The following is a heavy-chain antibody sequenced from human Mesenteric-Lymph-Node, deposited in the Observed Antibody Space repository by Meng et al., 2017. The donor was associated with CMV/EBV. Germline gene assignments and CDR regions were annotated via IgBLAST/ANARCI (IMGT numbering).Heavy chain of an antibody. V-gene: IGHV3-21*01. CDR1: GFTFSSYS. Sequence: GGSLRLSCAASGFTFSSYSMNWVRQAPGKGLEWVSSISSSSSYIYYADSVKGRFTISRDNAKNSLYLQMNSLRAEDTAVYYCARPSASLVPAAPNDYWGQGTLVTVSS. D-gene: IGHD2-2*01. CDR3: ARPSASLVPAAPNDY. J-gene: IGHJ4*02. CDR2: ISSSSSYI.